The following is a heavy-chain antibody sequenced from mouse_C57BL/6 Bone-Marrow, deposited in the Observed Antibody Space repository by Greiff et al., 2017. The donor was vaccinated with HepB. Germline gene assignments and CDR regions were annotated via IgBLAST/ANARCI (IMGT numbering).Heavy chain of an antibody. Sequence: QVQLKQSGAELVKPGASVKMSCKASGYTFTSYWITWVKQRPGQGLEWIGDIYPGSGSTNYNEKFKSKATLTVDTSSSTAYMQLSSLTSEDSAVYYCARGDGYFLYWYFDVWGTGTTVTVSS. V-gene: IGHV1-55*01. CDR2: IYPGSGST. J-gene: IGHJ1*03. D-gene: IGHD2-3*01. CDR3: ARGDGYFLYWYFDV. CDR1: GYTFTSYW.